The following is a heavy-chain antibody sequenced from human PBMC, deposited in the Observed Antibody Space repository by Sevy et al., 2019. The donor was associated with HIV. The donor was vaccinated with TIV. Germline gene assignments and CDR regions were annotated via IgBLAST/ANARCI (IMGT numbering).Heavy chain of an antibody. Sequence: GGSLRLSCAASGFTFSSYAMHWVRQAPGKRLEWVAVISYDGSNKYYADSVKGRFTISRDNSKNTLYLQMNSLRAEDTAVYYCARDLNILTGYYNGGLDPWGQGTLVTVSS. J-gene: IGHJ5*02. D-gene: IGHD3-9*01. V-gene: IGHV3-30-3*01. CDR2: ISYDGSNK. CDR3: ARDLNILTGYYNGGLDP. CDR1: GFTFSSYA.